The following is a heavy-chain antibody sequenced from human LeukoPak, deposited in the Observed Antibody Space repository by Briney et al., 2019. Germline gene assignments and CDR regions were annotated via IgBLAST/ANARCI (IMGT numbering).Heavy chain of an antibody. CDR3: AKGRILWFGEQSDFDY. CDR1: GFTFSSYG. D-gene: IGHD3-10*01. Sequence: GGSLRLSCAASGFTFSSYGMSWVRQAPGKGLEWVSTISDSGAYTYYADFVKGRFTVSRDNSKNMVFLEVNSLRAEDTATYFCAKGRILWFGEQSDFDYWGQGTLVTVSS. CDR2: ISDSGAYT. V-gene: IGHV3-23*01. J-gene: IGHJ4*02.